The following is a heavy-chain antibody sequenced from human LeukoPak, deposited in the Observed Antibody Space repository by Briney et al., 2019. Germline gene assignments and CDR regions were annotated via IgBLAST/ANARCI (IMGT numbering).Heavy chain of an antibody. V-gene: IGHV1-18*01. CDR2: ISAYNGNT. D-gene: IGHD6-19*01. Sequence: ASVKVSCKASGDTFTSYGISWVRQAPGQGLEWMGWISAYNGNTNYAQKLQGRVTMTTDTSTSTAYMELRSLRSDDTAVYYCATYSSGWYSFDYWGQGTLVTVSS. J-gene: IGHJ4*02. CDR1: GDTFTSYG. CDR3: ATYSSGWYSFDY.